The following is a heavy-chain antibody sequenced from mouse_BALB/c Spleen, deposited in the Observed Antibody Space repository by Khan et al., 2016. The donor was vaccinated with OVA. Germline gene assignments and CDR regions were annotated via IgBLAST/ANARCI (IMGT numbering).Heavy chain of an antibody. CDR2: ISYSGNT. Sequence: EVKLLESGPGLVKPSQSLSLTCTVTGYSITSDYAWNWIRQFPGNKLEWMGYISYSGNTKYNPSLKSRISITRDTSKNQFLLQLNFVTIEDTATYYCARIQGGDFDYWGQGTTLTVSS. J-gene: IGHJ2*01. CDR1: GYSITSDYA. D-gene: IGHD3-2*02. CDR3: ARIQGGDFDY. V-gene: IGHV3-2*02.